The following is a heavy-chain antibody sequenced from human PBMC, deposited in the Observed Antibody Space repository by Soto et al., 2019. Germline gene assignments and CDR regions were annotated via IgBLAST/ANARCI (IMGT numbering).Heavy chain of an antibody. CDR2: ISSSDSII. D-gene: IGHD3-22*01. V-gene: IGHV3-11*01. Sequence: PVGSLRLSCAASGFTFSDYYMSWIRQAPGKGLEWVSYISSSDSIIYYADSVKGRFTISRDKAKNSLYLQMNSLRAEDTAVYYCARDLGYYDSSGYFDYWGQGTLVTVSS. CDR3: ARDLGYYDSSGYFDY. J-gene: IGHJ4*02. CDR1: GFTFSDYY.